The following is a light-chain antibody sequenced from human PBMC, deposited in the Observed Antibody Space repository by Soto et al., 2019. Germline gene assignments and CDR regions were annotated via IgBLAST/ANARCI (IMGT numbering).Light chain of an antibody. Sequence: QSALTQPPSASGSPGQSVTISCTGTLSDIGAYDLVSWYQQYPGKAPKLMIYDVTNRPSGVPNRFSGSKSGNTASLTVSGLQAEDEAHYYCCSLTTSHTYVFGSGTKLTVL. J-gene: IGLJ1*01. CDR3: CSLTTSHTYV. V-gene: IGLV2-8*01. CDR1: LSDIGAYDL. CDR2: DVT.